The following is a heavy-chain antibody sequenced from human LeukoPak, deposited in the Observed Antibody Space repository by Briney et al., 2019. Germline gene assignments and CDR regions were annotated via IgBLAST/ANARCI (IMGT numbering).Heavy chain of an antibody. J-gene: IGHJ5*02. CDR3: VKGSRGNYDT. Sequence: GGSLRLSCAASGFTFSSYAMCWVRQAPGKGLQWVSSISGSGSSTYYADSVKGRFTISRDNSKNTLFLQVNSLRAEDRAVYYCVKGSRGNYDTWGQGTLVTVSS. D-gene: IGHD5-24*01. CDR2: ISGSGSST. CDR1: GFTFSSYA. V-gene: IGHV3-23*01.